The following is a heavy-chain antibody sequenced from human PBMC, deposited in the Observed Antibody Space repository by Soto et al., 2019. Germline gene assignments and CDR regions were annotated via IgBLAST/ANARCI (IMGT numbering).Heavy chain of an antibody. CDR1: GGTFSSYA. V-gene: IGHV1-69*01. CDR2: IIPIFGTA. CDR3: SGGRYCSSTSCPDYYYYYGMDV. Sequence: QVQLVQSGAEVKKPGSSVKVSCKASGGTFSSYAISWVRQAPGQGLEWMGGIIPIFGTANYAQKFQGRVTITADESTSTAYMELSSLRSEDTAVYYCSGGRYCSSTSCPDYYYYYGMDVWGQGTTVTVSS. J-gene: IGHJ6*02. D-gene: IGHD2-2*01.